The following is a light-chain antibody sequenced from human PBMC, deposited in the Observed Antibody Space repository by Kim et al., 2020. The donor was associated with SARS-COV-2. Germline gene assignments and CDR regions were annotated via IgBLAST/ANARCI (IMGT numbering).Light chain of an antibody. Sequence: SSELTQDPALSVALGQTVRITCQGDSLRTYYGTWYQQKPGQAPTLVISGKNTRPSGIPDQFSGSSSGNTASLTITGAQAEDEADYYCSSRDSSGYVIFGGGTQLTVL. CDR2: GKN. V-gene: IGLV3-19*01. CDR1: SLRTYY. J-gene: IGLJ2*01. CDR3: SSRDSSGYVI.